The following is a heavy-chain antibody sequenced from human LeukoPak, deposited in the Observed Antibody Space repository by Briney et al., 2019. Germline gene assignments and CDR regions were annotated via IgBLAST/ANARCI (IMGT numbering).Heavy chain of an antibody. CDR1: GFTFNVYS. D-gene: IGHD2-21*02. CDR2: ISSSLDSNI. V-gene: IGHV3-48*01. J-gene: IGHJ5*01. CDR3: ARGESSYCSGGCYFAS. Sequence: GGSLRLSCAASGFTFNVYSMNWVRQAPGKGLERVSLISSSLDSNIYYADSVKGRFTISRDNSKNTLSLQMNSLRAEDTAMYYCARGESSYCSGGCYFASWGQGTLVTISS.